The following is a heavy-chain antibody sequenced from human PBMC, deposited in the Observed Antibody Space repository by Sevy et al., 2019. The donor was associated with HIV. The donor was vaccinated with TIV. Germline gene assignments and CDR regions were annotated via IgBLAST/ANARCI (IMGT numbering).Heavy chain of an antibody. J-gene: IGHJ6*02. CDR3: ATVDVRGVIITSDTNYYYGMDV. Sequence: GGSLRLSCAASGFTFSSYWMHWVRQAPGKGLVWVSRINSDGSSTSYADSVKGRFTISRDNAKNTLYLQMNSLRAEDTAVYYCATVDVRGVIITSDTNYYYGMDVWGQGTTVTVSS. CDR2: INSDGSST. D-gene: IGHD3-10*01. CDR1: GFTFSSYW. V-gene: IGHV3-74*01.